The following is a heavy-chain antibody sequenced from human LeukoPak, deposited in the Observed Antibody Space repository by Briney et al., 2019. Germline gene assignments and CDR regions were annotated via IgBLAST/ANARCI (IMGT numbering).Heavy chain of an antibody. Sequence: SETLSLTCTVSGGSLRRNYWSWIRQPPGKGLEWIGYIKYSGSTNYNPSLKSRVTISVDTSKNQFSLQLSSVTAADTAVYYCARQDHFFDSWGQGTLVTVSS. V-gene: IGHV4-59*08. CDR1: GGSLRRNY. CDR2: IKYSGST. J-gene: IGHJ4*02. CDR3: ARQDHFFDS.